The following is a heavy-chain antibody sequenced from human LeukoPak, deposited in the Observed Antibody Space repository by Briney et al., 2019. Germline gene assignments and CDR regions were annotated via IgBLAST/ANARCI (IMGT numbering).Heavy chain of an antibody. CDR3: AKAVFPGGATSRGIDY. Sequence: GGSLRLSCAASGFTFSDYYMSWIRQAPGKGLEWVSYISSSGSTIYYADSVKGRFTISRDNSKNTLYLQMNSLRAEDTAVYYCAKAVFPGGATSRGIDYWGQGTLVTVSS. D-gene: IGHD1-26*01. CDR2: ISSSGSTI. J-gene: IGHJ4*02. CDR1: GFTFSDYY. V-gene: IGHV3-11*01.